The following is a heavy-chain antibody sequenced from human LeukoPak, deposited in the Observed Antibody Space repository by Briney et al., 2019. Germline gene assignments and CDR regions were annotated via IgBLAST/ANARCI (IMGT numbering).Heavy chain of an antibody. CDR1: GFTFSSYG. CDR2: ISGSGVST. J-gene: IGHJ3*02. D-gene: IGHD3-10*01. Sequence: PGGSLRLSCAASGFTFSSYGMSWVRQAPGKGLEWVSGISGSGVSTYYADCVKGRFTISRDNSKNTLYLQVSGLRAEDTAVYYCARELPHGDIWGQGTMVTVSS. V-gene: IGHV3-23*01. CDR3: ARELPHGDI.